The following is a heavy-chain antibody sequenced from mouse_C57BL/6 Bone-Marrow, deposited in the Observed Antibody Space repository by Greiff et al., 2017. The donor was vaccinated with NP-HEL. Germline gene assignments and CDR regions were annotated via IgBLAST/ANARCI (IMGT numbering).Heavy chain of an antibody. J-gene: IGHJ4*01. CDR3: AKEFSIVTIPRYAMDY. Sequence: VMLVESGPGLVAPSQSLSITCTVSGFSLTSSGVSWVRPPPGKGLEWLGVIWGDGSTNYHSALISRLSISKDNSKSQVFLKLNSLQTDDTATYYCAKEFSIVTIPRYAMDYWGQGTSVTVSS. D-gene: IGHD2-5*01. CDR1: GFSLTSSG. CDR2: IWGDGST. V-gene: IGHV2-3*01.